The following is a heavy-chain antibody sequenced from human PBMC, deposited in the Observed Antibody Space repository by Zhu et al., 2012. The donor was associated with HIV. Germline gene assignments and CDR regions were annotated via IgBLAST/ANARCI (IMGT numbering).Heavy chain of an antibody. J-gene: IGHJ4*02. CDR1: GGSISSYY. Sequence: QVQLQESGPGLVKPSETLSLTCTVSGGSISSYYWSWIRQPPGKGLEWIGYIYTSGSTNYNPSLKSRVTISVDTSKNQFSLKLSSVTAADTAVYYCARAAGSSSWSYYFDYWGQGTLVTVSS. CDR3: ARAAGSSSWSYYFDY. V-gene: IGHV4-4*09. CDR2: IYTSGST. D-gene: IGHD6-13*01.